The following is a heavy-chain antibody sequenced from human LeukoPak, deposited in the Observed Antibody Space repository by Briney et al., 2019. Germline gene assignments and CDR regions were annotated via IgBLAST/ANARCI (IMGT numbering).Heavy chain of an antibody. J-gene: IGHJ6*02. CDR1: GYILSELS. V-gene: IGHV1-24*01. D-gene: IGHD1/OR15-1a*01. CDR2: FDPEDFET. CDR3: TTAGEENYSGMDV. Sequence: ASVKVSCKVSGYILSELSVHWVRQAPGKGLEWMGGFDPEDFETVYAQKFQGRVTLAEDRATDTAYMELSRLRSEDTAVYCGTTAGEENYSGMDVWGQGTAVTVSS.